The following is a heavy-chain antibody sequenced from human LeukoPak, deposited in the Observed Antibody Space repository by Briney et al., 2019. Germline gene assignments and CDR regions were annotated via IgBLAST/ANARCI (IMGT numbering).Heavy chain of an antibody. CDR3: ARTHVDTAMVTLQLYNFDY. Sequence: SETLSLTCTVSGGSISSGSYYWSWIRQPAGKGLEWIGRIYTSGSTNYNPSLKSRVTISVDTSKNQFSLKLSSVTAADTAVYHCARTHVDTAMVTLQLYNFDYWGQGTLVTVSS. CDR2: IYTSGST. V-gene: IGHV4-61*02. D-gene: IGHD5-18*01. CDR1: GGSISSGSYY. J-gene: IGHJ4*02.